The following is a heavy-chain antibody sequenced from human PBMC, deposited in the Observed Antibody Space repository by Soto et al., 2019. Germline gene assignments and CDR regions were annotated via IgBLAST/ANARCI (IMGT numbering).Heavy chain of an antibody. D-gene: IGHD3-3*01. CDR1: GYTLSELP. J-gene: IGHJ5*02. V-gene: IGHV1-24*01. CDR3: TTLSDDFSSGTNNWFEP. Sequence: ASVKVSCKGSGYTLSELPIHWVRQSPGKGLEWMGGFDPEDGETVYARKFQGRVAMTEDTSTDTAYMELSSLRSEDTAVYYCTTLSDDFSSGTNNWFEPWGQGTLVTVSS. CDR2: FDPEDGET.